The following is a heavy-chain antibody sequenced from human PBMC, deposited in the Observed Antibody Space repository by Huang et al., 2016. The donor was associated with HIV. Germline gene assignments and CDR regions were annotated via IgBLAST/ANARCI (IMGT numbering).Heavy chain of an antibody. Sequence: QIHLVQSGPEVKQPGASVKVSCKASGYKFHIYEITWVRQTPGQGIEGRGWISGDNVSTRFAQKFQDRVTMTTDVSTSTAFLELRSLRFDDTAVYYCARTKGEFDFWGQGALVTVSS. CDR3: ARTKGEFDF. V-gene: IGHV1-18*04. CDR1: GYKFHIYE. J-gene: IGHJ4*02. D-gene: IGHD3-16*01. CDR2: ISGDNVST.